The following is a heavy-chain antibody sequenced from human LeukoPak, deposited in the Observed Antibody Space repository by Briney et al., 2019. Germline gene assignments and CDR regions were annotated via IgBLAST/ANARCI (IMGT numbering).Heavy chain of an antibody. D-gene: IGHD2-2*01. CDR3: ARVNLPYCPSSSCPFDL. V-gene: IGHV4-34*01. J-gene: IGHJ4*02. CDR2: INHSGTT. CDR1: GGSFSGYS. Sequence: PSETLSFTGAVYGGSFSGYSWNWIRQPPGKGLEGFGEINHSGTTNYSPSLKSRVTISVDTSKNYVSLKLTSVSAADTAVYYCARVNLPYCPSSSCPFDLWGQGTLVTVSS.